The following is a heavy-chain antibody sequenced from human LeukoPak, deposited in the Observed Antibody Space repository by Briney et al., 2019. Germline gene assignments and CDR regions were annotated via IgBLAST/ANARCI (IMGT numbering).Heavy chain of an antibody. CDR1: GYSFTSYW. Sequence: GESLKISCKGSGYSFTSYWIGWVRQMPGKGLEWLGIIYPGDSDTRYSPSFQGQVTISADKSISTAYLQWSSLKASDTAMYYCASRTTVVTGAFDIRGQGTMVTVSS. J-gene: IGHJ3*02. CDR2: IYPGDSDT. V-gene: IGHV5-51*01. CDR3: ASRTTVVTGAFDI. D-gene: IGHD4-23*01.